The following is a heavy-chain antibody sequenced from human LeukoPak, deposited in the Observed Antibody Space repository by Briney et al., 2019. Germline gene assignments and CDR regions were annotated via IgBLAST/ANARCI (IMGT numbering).Heavy chain of an antibody. CDR1: GYTFTRHW. CDR2: IYPGDSDT. V-gene: IGHV5-51*01. J-gene: IGHJ4*02. D-gene: IGHD3/OR15-3a*01. CDR3: ARTVATTLWAFDS. Sequence: GESLKISCRGIGYTFTRHWIGWVRQMPGKGLEWMGIIYPGDSDTRYSPSFQGQVTISADKSSNTAYLHWSSLKASDTGIYYCARTVATTLWAFDSWGQGTLVTVSS.